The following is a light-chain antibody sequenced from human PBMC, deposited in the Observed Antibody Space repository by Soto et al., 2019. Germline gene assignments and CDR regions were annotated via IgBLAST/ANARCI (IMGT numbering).Light chain of an antibody. CDR1: SSDVGGYNY. J-gene: IGLJ2*01. V-gene: IGLV2-14*01. CDR3: SSYTSSSTHVV. Sequence: QSALTQPASVSGSPGQSITISCTGTSSDVGGYNYVSWYQQHPGKAPKLMIYEVSNRPSGVSNRFSGAKSGNTAYLTISGRQAEDEADYYSSSYTSSSTHVVFGGGTKVTVL. CDR2: EVS.